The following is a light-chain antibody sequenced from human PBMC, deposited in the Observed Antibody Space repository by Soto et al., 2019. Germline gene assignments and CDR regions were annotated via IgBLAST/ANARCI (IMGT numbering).Light chain of an antibody. CDR1: QSISSY. CDR3: QQSYSTPHT. Sequence: DIQMTQSPSSLSASVGDRVTITCRASQSISSYLNWYQQKPGKAPKLLIYAASSLQSEVPSRFSGSGSGTDFTLTISSLQPEDFATYYCQQSYSTPHTFGPGTKVDIK. CDR2: AAS. V-gene: IGKV1-39*01. J-gene: IGKJ3*01.